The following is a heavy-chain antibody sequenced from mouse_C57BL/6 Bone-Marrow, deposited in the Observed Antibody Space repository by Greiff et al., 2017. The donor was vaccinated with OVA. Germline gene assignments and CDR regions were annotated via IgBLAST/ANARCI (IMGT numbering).Heavy chain of an antibody. CDR3: TTLTTVLPSFDY. Sequence: VQLQQSGAELVRPGASVKLSCTASGFNIKDDYMHWVKQRPEQGLEWIGWIDPENGDTEYASKFQGKATITADTSSNTAYLQLSSLTSEDTAVYYCTTLTTVLPSFDYWGQGTTLTVSS. CDR1: GFNIKDDY. D-gene: IGHD1-1*01. V-gene: IGHV14-4*01. CDR2: IDPENGDT. J-gene: IGHJ2*01.